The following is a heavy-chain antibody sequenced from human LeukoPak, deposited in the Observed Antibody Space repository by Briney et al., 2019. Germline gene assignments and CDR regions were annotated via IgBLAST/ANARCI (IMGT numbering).Heavy chain of an antibody. Sequence: GGSLRLSCAASGFMFSSNWMSWVRLAPGKGLEWVANIKEDGTETYYVDSVKGRFTISRDNAKNSLYLQMNSLRAEDTAVYFCARGNAHAFDIWGQGTMVTVSS. D-gene: IGHD1-1*01. V-gene: IGHV3-7*01. CDR1: GFMFSSNW. CDR3: ARGNAHAFDI. J-gene: IGHJ3*02. CDR2: IKEDGTET.